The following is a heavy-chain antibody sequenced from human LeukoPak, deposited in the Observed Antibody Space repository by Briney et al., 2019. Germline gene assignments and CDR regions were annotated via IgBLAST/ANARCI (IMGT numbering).Heavy chain of an antibody. CDR1: GGSISSGSYY. D-gene: IGHD3-10*01. CDR3: ARERRWSDSGSYYIDY. J-gene: IGHJ4*02. CDR2: IYTSGST. Sequence: SQTLSLTCTVSGGSISSGSYYWSWIRQPAGKGLEWIGRIYTSGSTNYNPSLKSRVTISVDTSKNQFSLKLSSVTAADTAVYYCARERRWSDSGSYYIDYWGQGTLVTVSS. V-gene: IGHV4-61*02.